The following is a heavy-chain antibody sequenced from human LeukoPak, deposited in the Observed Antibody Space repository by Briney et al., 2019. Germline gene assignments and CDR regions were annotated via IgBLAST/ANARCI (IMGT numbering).Heavy chain of an antibody. CDR2: ISSSSSTI. CDR3: ARVTTVTTFGSDY. J-gene: IGHJ4*02. D-gene: IGHD4-17*01. V-gene: IGHV3-48*01. Sequence: PGGSLRLSCAASGFTFSSYSMNWVRQAPGKGLEWVSYISSSSSTIYYADSVKGRFTISRDNAKNSLYLQMNSLRAEDTAVYYCARVTTVTTFGSDYWGQGTLVTVSS. CDR1: GFTFSSYS.